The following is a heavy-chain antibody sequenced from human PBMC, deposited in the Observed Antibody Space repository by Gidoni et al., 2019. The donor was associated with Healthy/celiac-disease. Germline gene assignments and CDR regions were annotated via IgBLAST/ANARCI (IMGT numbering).Heavy chain of an antibody. CDR1: GFPFSVSA. CDR2: IRSKANSYAT. J-gene: IGHJ4*02. CDR3: TSGYDYVLGYTPYYFDY. V-gene: IGHV3-73*02. D-gene: IGHD3-16*01. Sequence: EVQLVESGGGLVQPGGSLKLSCAPSGFPFSVSAMHWVRQASGKGLEWVGRIRSKANSYATAYAASVKGRFTISRDDSKNTAYLQMNSLKTEDTAVYYCTSGYDYVLGYTPYYFDYWGQGTLVTVSS.